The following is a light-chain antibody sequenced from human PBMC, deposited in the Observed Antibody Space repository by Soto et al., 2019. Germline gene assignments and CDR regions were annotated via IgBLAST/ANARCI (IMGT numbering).Light chain of an antibody. J-gene: IGKJ2*01. Sequence: DIQMTQSPSSLSASVGDRVTITCRASQSISNFLNWYQQKPVKAPELLIYAASSLHSGVPSRFSGSGSGTNFTLTISSLQPEDFATYSCQQSYTTPYTFGQGTKLEIK. V-gene: IGKV1-39*01. CDR2: AAS. CDR3: QQSYTTPYT. CDR1: QSISNF.